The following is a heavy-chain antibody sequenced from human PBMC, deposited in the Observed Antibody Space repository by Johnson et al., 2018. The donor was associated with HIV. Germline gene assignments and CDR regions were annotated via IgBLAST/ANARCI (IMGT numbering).Heavy chain of an antibody. V-gene: IGHV3-66*01. CDR2: IYSGGST. CDR1: GFTFSSNY. J-gene: IGHJ3*02. Sequence: VQLVESGGGVVQPGRSLRLSCEVYGFTFSSNYMSWVRQAPGKGLEWVSVIYSGGSTYYADSVKGRFTISRDNSKNTLYLQMNSLRAEDTAVYYCARDWGTVTSGVGAFDIWGQGTMVTVSS. D-gene: IGHD4-17*01. CDR3: ARDWGTVTSGVGAFDI.